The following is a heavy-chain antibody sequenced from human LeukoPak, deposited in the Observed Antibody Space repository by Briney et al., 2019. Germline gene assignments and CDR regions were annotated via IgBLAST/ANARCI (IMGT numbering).Heavy chain of an antibody. CDR1: GGTFSSYA. D-gene: IGHD3-22*01. Sequence: SVTVSCKASGGTFSSYAISWVRQAPGQGLEWMGGIIPICGTANYAQKFQGRVTITTDESTSTAYMELSSLRSEDTAVFYCARAREDYESTAYYEGFFDYWGQGTQVTVSS. J-gene: IGHJ4*02. CDR2: IIPICGTA. V-gene: IGHV1-69*05. CDR3: ARAREDYESTAYYEGFFDY.